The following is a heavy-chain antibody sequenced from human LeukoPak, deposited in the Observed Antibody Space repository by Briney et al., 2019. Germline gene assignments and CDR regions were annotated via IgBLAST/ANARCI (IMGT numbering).Heavy chain of an antibody. CDR1: GYTFTSYD. Sequence: ASVKVSCKASGYTFTSYDINWVRQATGQGLEWMGWMNPNSGNTGYAQKFQGRVTMTRNTSISTAYMELSSLRPEDTAVYYCARVRAGRDFWSGYYHYYYYGMDVWGQGTTVTVSS. D-gene: IGHD3-3*01. J-gene: IGHJ6*02. CDR3: ARVRAGRDFWSGYYHYYYYGMDV. V-gene: IGHV1-8*01. CDR2: MNPNSGNT.